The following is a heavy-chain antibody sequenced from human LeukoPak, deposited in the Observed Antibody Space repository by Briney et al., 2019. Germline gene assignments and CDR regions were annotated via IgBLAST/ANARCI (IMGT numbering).Heavy chain of an antibody. CDR3: ARDSRYSYGYSDY. CDR1: GFTFSSYS. D-gene: IGHD5-18*01. CDR2: ISSSSSYI. J-gene: IGHJ4*02. V-gene: IGHV3-21*01. Sequence: GGSLRLSCAASGFTFSSYSMNWVRQAPGKGLEWVSSISSSSSYIYYADSVKGRFTISRDNAKNSLYLQMNSLRAEDTAVYYCARDSRYSYGYSDYWGQGTLVTVPS.